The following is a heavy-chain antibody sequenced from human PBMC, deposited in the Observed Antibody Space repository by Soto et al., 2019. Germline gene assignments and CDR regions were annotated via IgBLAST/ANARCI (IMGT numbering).Heavy chain of an antibody. D-gene: IGHD5-18*01. J-gene: IGHJ4*02. CDR1: GFTFSRYR. CDR3: ARDGGYSYGPFDY. Sequence: EVQLVESGGGLVQPGGSLRLSCAASGFTFSRYRMKWFRQSPGKRQEWFSYFSSISSTIYYADSVKGRFTISRDNAKNSLYLQMNSLRAEDTAVYYCARDGGYSYGPFDYWGQGTLVTVSS. V-gene: IGHV3-48*01. CDR2: FSSISSTI.